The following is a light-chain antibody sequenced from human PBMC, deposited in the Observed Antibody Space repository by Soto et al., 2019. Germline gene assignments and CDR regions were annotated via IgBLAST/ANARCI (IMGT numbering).Light chain of an antibody. CDR2: NNN. V-gene: IGLV1-44*01. CDR3: AAWDDSLNGVV. CDR1: SSNIRSNS. J-gene: IGLJ2*01. Sequence: QPVLTQTPSASGTPGQRVTMSCSGSSSNIRSNSVNWYQQVPGTAPKLLIYNNNQRPSGVPDRFSASKSGSSASLAISGLQSEDEADYYCAAWDDSLNGVVFGGGTQLTVL.